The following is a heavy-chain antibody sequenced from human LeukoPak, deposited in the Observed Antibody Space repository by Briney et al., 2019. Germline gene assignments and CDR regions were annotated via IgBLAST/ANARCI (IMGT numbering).Heavy chain of an antibody. D-gene: IGHD1-1*01. CDR1: GYTFTSYD. V-gene: IGHV1-8*03. CDR2: MNPYSGNT. Sequence: ASVKVSCKASGYTFTSYDINWVRQATGQGLEWMGYMNPYSGNTGYAQNFQGRVTLTRNTSISTAYMELGSLRSEDTAVYYCARSKKNWNFDYWGQGTLVTVSS. J-gene: IGHJ4*02. CDR3: ARSKKNWNFDY.